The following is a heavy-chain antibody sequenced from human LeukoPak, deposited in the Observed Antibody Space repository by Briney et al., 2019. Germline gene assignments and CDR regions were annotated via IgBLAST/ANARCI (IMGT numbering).Heavy chain of an antibody. CDR2: INNGGNT. D-gene: IGHD3-22*01. CDR3: AAYSSSGYYYLLTDY. J-gene: IGHJ4*02. V-gene: IGHV3-66*01. CDR1: GFTVSSNY. Sequence: PGGSLRLSCAASGFTVSSNYMSWVRQAPGKGLEWVSVINNGGNTDYADSMKGRSTMSRDTSKNTVFLQMNSLRAEDTAVYYCAAYSSSGYYYLLTDYWGQGTLVTVSS.